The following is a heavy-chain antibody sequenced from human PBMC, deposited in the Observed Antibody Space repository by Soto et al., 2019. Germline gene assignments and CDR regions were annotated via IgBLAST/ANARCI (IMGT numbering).Heavy chain of an antibody. CDR3: AREVLEFYFDS. Sequence: QVQLVQSGGGLVKPGGSLRLSCAASGFTFSDYYMRWIRQPPGKGLEWISYISNSGHIIYYADSVKGRFTISRDNADNSLYLQINSLRAEDTAVYYCAREVLEFYFDSWGQGTLVTVSS. CDR1: GFTFSDYY. D-gene: IGHD3-10*01. V-gene: IGHV3-11*01. CDR2: ISNSGHII. J-gene: IGHJ4*02.